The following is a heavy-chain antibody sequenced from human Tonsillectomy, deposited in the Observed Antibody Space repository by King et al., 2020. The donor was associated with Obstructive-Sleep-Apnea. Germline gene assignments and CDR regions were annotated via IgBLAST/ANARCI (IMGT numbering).Heavy chain of an antibody. CDR2: IYSSGTT. J-gene: IGHJ5*02. CDR1: GGSISGYY. CDR3: ARQANSYLTLGWFDP. Sequence: VQLQESGPGLVKPSETLSLTCTVSGGSISGYYWSWIRQPPGKGIEWIAYIYSSGTTNYNPSLKSRVTISVDMFKNLFSLKLNSVTAADTAVYYCARQANSYLTLGWFDPWGQGTLVTVSS. D-gene: IGHD1-26*01. V-gene: IGHV4-59*01.